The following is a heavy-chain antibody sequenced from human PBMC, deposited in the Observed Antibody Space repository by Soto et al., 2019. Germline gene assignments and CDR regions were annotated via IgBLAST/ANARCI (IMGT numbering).Heavy chain of an antibody. V-gene: IGHV3-53*02. J-gene: IGHJ6*02. D-gene: IGHD5-18*01. CDR1: GRAVTSNY. Sequence: EVQLVETGGGLIQPGGSLSLSCAASGRAVTSNYMSWVRQAPGKGLEWVSIVYSSGTTYYADSVKGRFTFSRDKSKNRIYLQMRNLRAEDTAVYYCARVDTYDYYYSMDVWGQGTTVTVSS. CDR3: ARVDTYDYYYSMDV. CDR2: VYSSGTT.